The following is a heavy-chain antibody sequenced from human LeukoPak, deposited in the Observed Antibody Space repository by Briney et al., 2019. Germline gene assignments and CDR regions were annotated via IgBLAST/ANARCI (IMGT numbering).Heavy chain of an antibody. CDR2: SNHFGST. CDR1: GESFSGYF. V-gene: IGHV4-34*01. Sequence: SETLSLTCAVSGESFSGYFWTWIRQPPGKGLEWIGESNHFGSTDYDPSLKSRVTISIDTSKKQFSLNVRSVTAADTAVYYCARGLANYWGQGTLVTVSS. CDR3: ARGLANY. J-gene: IGHJ4*02.